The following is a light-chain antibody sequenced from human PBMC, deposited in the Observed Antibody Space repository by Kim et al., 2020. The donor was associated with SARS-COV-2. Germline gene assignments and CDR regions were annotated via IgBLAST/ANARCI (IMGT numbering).Light chain of an antibody. V-gene: IGKV1-5*03. J-gene: IGKJ1*01. CDR3: QQYKTYPWT. CDR2: MAS. CDR1: ETISTR. Sequence: DIQMTQSPSTLSASVGDRVTITCRASETISTRLAWYQQKAGEAPKLLIYMASSLKSWVPSRFSGSGSGTEFTLTISSLQPDDFATYYCQQYKTYPWTFGQGTKVDIK.